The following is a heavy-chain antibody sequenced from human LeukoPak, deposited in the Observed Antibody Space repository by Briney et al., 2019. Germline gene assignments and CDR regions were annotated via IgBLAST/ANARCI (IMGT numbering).Heavy chain of an antibody. J-gene: IGHJ4*02. Sequence: GGSLRLSCAASGFTFIDYYMTWIRQAPGRGLEWVSGISAGGDNAHYADSVKGRFTISRDNSKNTLFLQMNSLRAEDTAVYYCAKDTRAGGWGQGTLVTVSS. D-gene: IGHD1-26*01. CDR3: AKDTRAGG. CDR1: GFTFIDYY. V-gene: IGHV3-23*01. CDR2: ISAGGDNA.